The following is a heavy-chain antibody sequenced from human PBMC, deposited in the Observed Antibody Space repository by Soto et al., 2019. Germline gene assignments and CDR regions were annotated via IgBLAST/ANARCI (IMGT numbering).Heavy chain of an antibody. CDR1: GYTFTGYY. D-gene: IGHD1-26*01. CDR3: ASPSYSGSYYDFDY. Sequence: ASVKVSCKASGYTFTGYYMHWVRQAPGQGLEWMGWINPNSGGTNYAQKFQGRVTMTRDTSISTAYMELSRLRSDDTAVYYCASPSYSGSYYDFDYWGQGTLVTVSS. J-gene: IGHJ4*02. V-gene: IGHV1-2*02. CDR2: INPNSGGT.